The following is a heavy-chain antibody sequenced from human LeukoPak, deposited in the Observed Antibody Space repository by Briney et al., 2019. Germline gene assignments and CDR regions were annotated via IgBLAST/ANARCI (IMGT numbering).Heavy chain of an antibody. J-gene: IGHJ6*02. D-gene: IGHD6-19*01. CDR3: ARDQGCSSGWCAYYYYGMDV. CDR1: GYTFTGYY. CDR2: INPSGGST. V-gene: IGHV1-46*03. Sequence: ASVKVSCKASGYTFTGYYMHWVRQAPGQGLEWMGIINPSGGSTSYAQKFQGRVTMTRDTSTSTVYMELSSPRSEDTAVYYCARDQGCSSGWCAYYYYGMDVWGQGTTVTVSS.